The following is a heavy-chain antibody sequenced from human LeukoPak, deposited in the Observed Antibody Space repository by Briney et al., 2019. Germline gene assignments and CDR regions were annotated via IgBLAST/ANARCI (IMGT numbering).Heavy chain of an antibody. J-gene: IGHJ4*02. CDR2: IYIDGNT. D-gene: IGHD5-24*01. V-gene: IGHV3-66*01. CDR3: ARGDGYNFFDT. CDR1: GFTVSRNY. Sequence: QPGGSLRLSSGASGFTVSRNYMSWVRQAPGKGLEWVSVIYIDGNTYYADSVRGRFTISRDNSKNTVYLQMNSLRAEDTAVYYCARGDGYNFFDTWGQGTLVTVSS.